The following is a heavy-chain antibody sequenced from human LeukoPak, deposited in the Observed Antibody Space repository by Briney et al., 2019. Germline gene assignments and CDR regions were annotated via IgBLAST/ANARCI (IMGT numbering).Heavy chain of an antibody. CDR3: ARGTDCYYYYYMDV. D-gene: IGHD1-1*01. J-gene: IGHJ6*03. Sequence: GASVKVSCKASGYTFTGYYMHWVRQAPGQGLEWMGRINPNSGGTNYAQKLQGRVTMTRDTSISTAYMELSRLRSDDTAVYYCARGTDCYYYYYMDVWGKGTTVTVSS. CDR1: GYTFTGYY. V-gene: IGHV1-2*06. CDR2: INPNSGGT.